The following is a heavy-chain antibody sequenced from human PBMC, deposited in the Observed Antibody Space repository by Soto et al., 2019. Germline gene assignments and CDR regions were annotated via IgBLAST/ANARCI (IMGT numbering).Heavy chain of an antibody. CDR2: ISSTGSFI. D-gene: IGHD1-1*01. CDR3: ARFHYTGSR. J-gene: IGHJ4*02. CDR1: GFTFSSYA. Sequence: EVQLVESGGGLVQPGGSLRLSCATSGFTFSSYAMYWVRQTPGKGPEWVASISSTGSFIEYPDSMKGRFTISRDNDKNSVYLHMVNLRAEDTGVYYCARFHYTGSRWGQGTLVTVSS. V-gene: IGHV3-21*01.